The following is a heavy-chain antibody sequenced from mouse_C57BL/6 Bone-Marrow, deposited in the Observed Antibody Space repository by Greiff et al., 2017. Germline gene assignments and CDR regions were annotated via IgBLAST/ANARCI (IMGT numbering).Heavy chain of an antibody. Sequence: QVQLQQPGAELVRPGTSVKLSCKASGYTFTSYWMHWVKQRPGQGLEWIGVIDPSDSYTNYNQKFKGKATLTVDKSSSTAYMQLSSLTSEDSAVYYCARCALCREFAYWGQGTLVTVSA. D-gene: IGHD6-5*01. CDR1: GYTFTSYW. CDR3: ARCALCREFAY. V-gene: IGHV1-59*01. J-gene: IGHJ3*01. CDR2: IDPSDSYT.